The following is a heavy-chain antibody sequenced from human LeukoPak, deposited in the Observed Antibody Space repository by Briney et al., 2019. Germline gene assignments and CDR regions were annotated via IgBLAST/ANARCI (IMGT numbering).Heavy chain of an antibody. V-gene: IGHV1-2*06. CDR3: ARAPGYYDSSDDY. D-gene: IGHD3-22*01. J-gene: IGHJ4*02. Sequence: ASVKASCKASGYTFTGYYMHWVRQARGQGLEWMGRINPNSGGTNYAQKFQGRVTMTRDTSISTAYMELRRLRSDDAAVYYGARAPGYYDSSDDYWGPGTLVTVSS. CDR1: GYTFTGYY. CDR2: INPNSGGT.